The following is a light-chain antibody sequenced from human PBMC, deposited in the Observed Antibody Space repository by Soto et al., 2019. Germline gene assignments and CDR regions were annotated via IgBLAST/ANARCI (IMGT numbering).Light chain of an antibody. CDR1: ESVSTSS. CDR3: QHYGTSGL. CDR2: GAS. Sequence: EIVLTQSPGTLSLSPGERATLSCRASESVSTSSLAWYQQKPGQAPRLLIYGASDRATGIPDRSSVSASGTDFTRTISRLEPDDFAVYYCQHYGTSGLFGPVPEVDIK. J-gene: IGKJ3*01. V-gene: IGKV3-20*01.